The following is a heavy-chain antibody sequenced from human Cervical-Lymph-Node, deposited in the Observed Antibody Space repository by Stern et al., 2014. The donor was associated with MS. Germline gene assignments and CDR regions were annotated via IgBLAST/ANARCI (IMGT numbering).Heavy chain of an antibody. CDR1: GFTFSSYA. D-gene: IGHD5-18*01. CDR3: AKVLRIQLRYYYGMDV. V-gene: IGHV3-23*04. J-gene: IGHJ6*02. Sequence: EVQLVESGGGLVQPGGSLRLSCAASGFTFSSYAMSWVRQVPGKGLEWVSAISGSGGSTYYADSVKGRFTISRDNSKNTLYLQMNSLRAEDTAVYYCAKVLRIQLRYYYGMDVWGQGTTVTVSS. CDR2: ISGSGGST.